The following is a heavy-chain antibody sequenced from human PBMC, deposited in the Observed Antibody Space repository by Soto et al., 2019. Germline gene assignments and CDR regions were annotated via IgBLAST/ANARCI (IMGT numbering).Heavy chain of an antibody. V-gene: IGHV3-30*14. J-gene: IGHJ4*02. D-gene: IGHD3-22*01. CDR2: VSHDGRNT. CDR1: GFTISDYA. Sequence: PCGSLRLSWAASGFTISDYAMHRVCQAPGKRLEWVAVVSHDGRNTHYADSVKGRFTISRDNSKNTQYLQMSSLRADDTAVYYCVKGEYYYDSSGYYPFDYWGQGTPVTVSS. CDR3: VKGEYYYDSSGYYPFDY.